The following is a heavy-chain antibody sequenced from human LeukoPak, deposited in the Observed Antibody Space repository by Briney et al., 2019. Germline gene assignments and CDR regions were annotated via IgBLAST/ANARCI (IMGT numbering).Heavy chain of an antibody. CDR1: GGPFSGYY. J-gene: IGHJ5*02. Sequence: SETLSITCAVYGGPFSGYYWSWIRQPPGKGLEWIGEINHSGSTNYNPSLKSRVTISIDTSKNQFSLKLSSVTAADTAVYFCARGLTTVTTFNWFDPWGRGTLVTVSS. CDR2: INHSGST. D-gene: IGHD4-17*01. CDR3: ARGLTTVTTFNWFDP. V-gene: IGHV4-34*01.